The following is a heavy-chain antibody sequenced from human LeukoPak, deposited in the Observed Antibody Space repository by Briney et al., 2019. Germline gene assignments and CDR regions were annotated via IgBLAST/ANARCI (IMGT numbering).Heavy chain of an antibody. CDR3: ARDYLKYYYDSSGYYYMGY. J-gene: IGHJ4*02. V-gene: IGHV3-21*01. D-gene: IGHD3-22*01. CDR2: ISSSSSYI. CDR1: GFTFSSYS. Sequence: GGSLRLSCAASGFTFSSYSMNWVRQAPGKGLEWVSSISSSSSYIYYADSVKGRFTISRDNAKNSLYLQMNSLRAEDTAVCYCARDYLKYYYDSSGYYYMGYWGQGTLVTVSS.